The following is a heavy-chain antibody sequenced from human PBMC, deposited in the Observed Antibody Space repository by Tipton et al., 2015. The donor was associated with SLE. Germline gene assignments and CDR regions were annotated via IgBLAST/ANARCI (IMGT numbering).Heavy chain of an antibody. J-gene: IGHJ4*02. V-gene: IGHV4-34*01. CDR3: ARDRFDSSGYTLFDS. CDR2: INHSGST. Sequence: TLSLTCALYGGSLNGYYWSWIRQPPGKGLEWIGEINHSGSTNYNPSLKSRVTISVDTSKNQFSLKLSSVTASDTAVYYCARDRFDSSGYTLFDSWGQGTLVTVSS. D-gene: IGHD3-22*01. CDR1: GGSLNGYY.